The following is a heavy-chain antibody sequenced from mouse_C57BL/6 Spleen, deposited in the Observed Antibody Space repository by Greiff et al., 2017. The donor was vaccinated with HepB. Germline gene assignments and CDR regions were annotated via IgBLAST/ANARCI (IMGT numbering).Heavy chain of an antibody. D-gene: IGHD2-10*02. J-gene: IGHJ1*03. Sequence: QVQLQQSGAELVRPGASVTLSCKASGYTFTDYEMHWVKQTPVHGLEWIGAIDPETGGAAYNQKFKGKAILTADKSSSTAYMELRSLTSEDSAVYYCTRGGYGNYGYFDVWGTGTTVTVSS. CDR1: GYTFTDYE. CDR2: IDPETGGA. CDR3: TRGGYGNYGYFDV. V-gene: IGHV1-15*01.